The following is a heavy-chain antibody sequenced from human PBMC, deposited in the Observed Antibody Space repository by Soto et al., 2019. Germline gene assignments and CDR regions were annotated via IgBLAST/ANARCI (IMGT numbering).Heavy chain of an antibody. V-gene: IGHV3-43*01. J-gene: IGHJ4*02. CDR1: GFIFDDFT. D-gene: IGHD6-13*01. CDR2: INWDGRIT. Sequence: EVQLVESGGTVIQPGGSLRLSCAASGFIFDDFTMHWVRLLPGKGLQWVSYINWDGRITMYAGSVKGSFTISRDNTNSHMYLQMNILGSDDTALYSWAKDEGAAVESPGDWGQGTLVTVSS. CDR3: AKDEGAAVESPGD.